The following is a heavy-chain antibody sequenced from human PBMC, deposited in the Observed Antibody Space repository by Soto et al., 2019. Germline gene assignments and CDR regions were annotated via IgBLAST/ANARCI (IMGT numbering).Heavy chain of an antibody. D-gene: IGHD1-1*01. Sequence: QVQLVQSGAEVKNPGASVKVSCKASGYTFTGYYMHWVRQAPGQGLEWMGWINPNSGGTNYAQKFQGRVTMTRDTSISTAYMELSRLRSDDTAVYYCARHRVWYNSDQLWYFDLWGRGTLVTVSS. J-gene: IGHJ2*01. CDR2: INPNSGGT. CDR3: ARHRVWYNSDQLWYFDL. V-gene: IGHV1-2*02. CDR1: GYTFTGYY.